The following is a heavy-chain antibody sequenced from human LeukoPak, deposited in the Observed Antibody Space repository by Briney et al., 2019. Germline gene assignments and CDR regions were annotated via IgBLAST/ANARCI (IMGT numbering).Heavy chain of an antibody. CDR2: INHSGST. CDR1: GGSFSGYY. J-gene: IGHJ6*03. D-gene: IGHD6-6*01. V-gene: IGHV4-34*01. Sequence: PSETLSLTCAVYGGSFSGYYWSWIRQPPGKGLEWIGEINHSGSTNYNPSLKSRVTISVDTSKNQFSLKLSSVTAADTAVYYCARESSSSITFLDYFYYMDVWGRGTTVTVSS. CDR3: ARESSSSITFLDYFYYMDV.